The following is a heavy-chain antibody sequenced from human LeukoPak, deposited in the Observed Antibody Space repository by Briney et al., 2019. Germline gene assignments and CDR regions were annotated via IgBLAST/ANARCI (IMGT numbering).Heavy chain of an antibody. CDR2: IRSKAYGGTT. D-gene: IGHD6-13*01. V-gene: IGHV3-49*04. Sequence: PGRSLRLSCTASGFTFGDDAMSWVRQAPGQGLEWVGFIRSKAYGGTTEYAASVKGRFTISRDDSKSIAYLQMNSLKTEDTAVYYCTRDGIAAAGSFYYYYYYMDVWGKGTTVTVSS. J-gene: IGHJ6*03. CDR3: TRDGIAAAGSFYYYYYYMDV. CDR1: GFTFGDDA.